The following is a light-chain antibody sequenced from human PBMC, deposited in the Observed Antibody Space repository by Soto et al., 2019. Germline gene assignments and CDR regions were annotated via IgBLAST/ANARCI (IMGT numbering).Light chain of an antibody. V-gene: IGKV3-20*01. CDR2: GAS. J-gene: IGKJ5*01. CDR3: QQYGSSPPIT. Sequence: ELVLTHSPGTLSLSPGERATLSCRASQSVSSSYLAWYQQKPGQAPRLLIYGASSRATGIPDRFSGSGSGTDFTLTISRLEPEDFAVYYCQQYGSSPPITFGQGTRLEIK. CDR1: QSVSSSY.